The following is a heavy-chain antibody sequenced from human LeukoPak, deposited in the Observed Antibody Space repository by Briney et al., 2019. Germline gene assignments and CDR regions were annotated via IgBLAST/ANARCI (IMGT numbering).Heavy chain of an antibody. V-gene: IGHV4-39*07. D-gene: IGHD3-10*01. CDR2: IYYSGST. CDR1: GGSISSSSYY. CDR3: ARGLGVRGVYHYYFDY. Sequence: PSETLSLTCTVSGGSISSSSYYWGWIRQPPGKGLEWIGSIYYSGSTYYNPSLKSRVTISVDTSKNQFSLKLSSVTAADTAVYYCARGLGVRGVYHYYFDYWGQGTLVTVSS. J-gene: IGHJ4*02.